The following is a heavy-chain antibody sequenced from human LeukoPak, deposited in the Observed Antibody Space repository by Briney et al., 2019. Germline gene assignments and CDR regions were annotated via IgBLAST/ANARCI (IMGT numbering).Heavy chain of an antibody. CDR3: AKGWRGYIYGYFDY. D-gene: IGHD5-18*01. CDR2: ISYDGSNK. Sequence: GGSLRLSCAASGFTFSSYGMYWVRQAPGKGLEWVAVISYDGSNKYYADSVKGRFTISRDNSKNTLYLQMNSLRAEDTAVYYCAKGWRGYIYGYFDYWGQGTLVTVSS. CDR1: GFTFSSYG. V-gene: IGHV3-30*18. J-gene: IGHJ4*02.